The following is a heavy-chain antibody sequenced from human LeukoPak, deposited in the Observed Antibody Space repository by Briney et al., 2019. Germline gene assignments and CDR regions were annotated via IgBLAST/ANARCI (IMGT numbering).Heavy chain of an antibody. D-gene: IGHD3-22*01. CDR3: ARGRIAKIVVVHNFSYGMDV. CDR1: GGSFTDYF. Sequence: SETLSLTCTVFGGSFTDYFWTWIRHSPGKGLEWIGEINDYTGDTNYNPSLNSRVSISLEKSKNLFSLELRSVTAADTAVYYCARGRIAKIVVVHNFSYGMDVWGQGTTVTVSS. V-gene: IGHV4-34*01. J-gene: IGHJ6*02. CDR2: INDYTGDT.